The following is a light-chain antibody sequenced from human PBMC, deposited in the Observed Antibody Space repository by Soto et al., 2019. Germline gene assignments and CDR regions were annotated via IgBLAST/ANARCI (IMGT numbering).Light chain of an antibody. V-gene: IGLV2-8*01. CDR3: SSYAGSNSVL. CDR1: SSDVGGYNY. Sequence: QSVLTQPPSASGSPGQSVTISCTGTSSDVGGYNYVSWYQQHPGKAPKLLIYEVSKRPSGVSDRFSGSKSVNTASLTVSGLQAEDEAQYYCSSYAGSNSVLFGGGTQLTVL. CDR2: EVS. J-gene: IGLJ2*01.